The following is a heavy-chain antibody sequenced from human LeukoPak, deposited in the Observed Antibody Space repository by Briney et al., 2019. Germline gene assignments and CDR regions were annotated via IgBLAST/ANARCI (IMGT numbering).Heavy chain of an antibody. CDR2: IIPIFGTA. Sequence: SVKVSCKASGGTFSSYAISWVRQAPGQGLEWMGGIIPIFGTANYAQKFQGRVTITADESTSTAYIELSSLRSEDTAVYYCAREGNDLTSKYYFDYWGQGTLVTVSS. V-gene: IGHV1-69*13. CDR3: AREGNDLTSKYYFDY. CDR1: GGTFSSYA. D-gene: IGHD3-9*01. J-gene: IGHJ4*02.